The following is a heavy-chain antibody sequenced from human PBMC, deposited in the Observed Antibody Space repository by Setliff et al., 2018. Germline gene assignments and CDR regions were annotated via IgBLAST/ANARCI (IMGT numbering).Heavy chain of an antibody. D-gene: IGHD5-18*01. CDR2: ISYSGSRNDYI. J-gene: IGHJ5*01. Sequence: PGGSLRLSCEASGFTFSNYWMSWVRQTAGKGLEWVSFISYSGSRNDYIYHADSVKGRFTISRDNAKTSLYLQMDSLRAEDTAVYFCARSPGWIPWFDSWGQGTLVTVSS. CDR1: GFTFSNYW. CDR3: ARSPGWIPWFDS. V-gene: IGHV3-21*01.